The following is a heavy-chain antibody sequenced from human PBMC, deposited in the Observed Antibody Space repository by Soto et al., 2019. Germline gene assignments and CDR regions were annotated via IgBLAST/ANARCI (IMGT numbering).Heavy chain of an antibody. D-gene: IGHD3-10*01. CDR3: ARCDGSATYCFFFAY. V-gene: IGHV3-66*01. J-gene: IGHJ4*02. Sequence: GGSLRLSCAASGFTVSNSYMSWVRQAPGKGLEWVSAIYSGGNTYYADSVKGRFTISRDNSRNTLYLQMNSLRAEDTAVYFCARCDGSATYCFFFAYWGQGTLVTVPQ. CDR2: IYSGGNT. CDR1: GFTVSNSY.